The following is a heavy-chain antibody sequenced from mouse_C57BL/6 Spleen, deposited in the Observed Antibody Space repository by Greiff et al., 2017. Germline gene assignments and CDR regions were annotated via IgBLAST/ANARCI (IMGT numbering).Heavy chain of an antibody. Sequence: EVKLVESGGGLVQPKGSLKLSCAASGFTFNTYAMHWVRQAPGKGLEWVARIRRKSSNYATYYGDSVKDRFTISRDDSQSMLYLQMNNLKTEDTAMYYCVRGYSGSTLDYWGQGTTLTVSS. CDR2: IRRKSSNYAT. J-gene: IGHJ2*01. CDR1: GFTFNTYA. D-gene: IGHD1-1*01. V-gene: IGHV10-3*01. CDR3: VRGYSGSTLDY.